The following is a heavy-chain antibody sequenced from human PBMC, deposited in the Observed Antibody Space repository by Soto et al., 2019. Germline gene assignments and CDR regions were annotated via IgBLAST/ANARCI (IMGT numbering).Heavy chain of an antibody. J-gene: IGHJ1*01. CDR2: ISGSGGST. D-gene: IGHD3-22*01. V-gene: IGHV3-23*01. CDR3: AKDHDGYYYYFQH. CDR1: GFTFSSYA. Sequence: HPGGSLRLSCAASGFTFSSYAMSWVRQAPGKGLEWVSAISGSGGSTYYADSVKGRFTISRDNSKNTLYLQMNSLRAEDTAVYYCAKDHDGYYYYFQHWGQGTLVTVSS.